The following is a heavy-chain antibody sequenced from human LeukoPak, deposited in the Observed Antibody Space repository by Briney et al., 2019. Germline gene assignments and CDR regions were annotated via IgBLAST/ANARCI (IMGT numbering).Heavy chain of an antibody. J-gene: IGHJ6*03. CDR1: GYTFTSYY. CDR2: INPNSGGT. CDR3: ARDQHIVVVPAAIGYYYYMDV. D-gene: IGHD2-2*02. Sequence: ASVKVSCKASGYTFTSYYMHWVRQAPGQGLEWMGWINPNSGGTNYAQKFQGRVAMTRDTSISTAYMELSRLRSDDTAAYYCARDQHIVVVPAAIGYYYYMDVWGKGTTVTVSS. V-gene: IGHV1-2*02.